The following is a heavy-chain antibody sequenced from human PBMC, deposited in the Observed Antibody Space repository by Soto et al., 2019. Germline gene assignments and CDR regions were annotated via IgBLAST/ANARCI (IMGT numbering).Heavy chain of an antibody. CDR2: IIPIFGTA. CDR1: GGTFSSYA. V-gene: IGHV1-69*13. J-gene: IGHJ4*02. D-gene: IGHD5-18*01. CDR3: ARDRGYSYGSGYFDY. Sequence: SVKVSCKASGGTFSSYAISWVRQAPGQGLEWMGGIIPIFGTANYAQKFQGRVTITADESTSTAYMELSSLRSEDTAVYYCARDRGYSYGSGYFDYWGQGTLVTVSS.